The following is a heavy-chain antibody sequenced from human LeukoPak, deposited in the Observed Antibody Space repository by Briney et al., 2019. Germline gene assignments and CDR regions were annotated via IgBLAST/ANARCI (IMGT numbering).Heavy chain of an antibody. D-gene: IGHD4-17*01. CDR1: GFTFSNYA. V-gene: IGHV3-23*01. Sequence: GGSLRLSCAASGFTFSNYAVMWVRQAPGQGLEWVSAINSGGAPRYADSVKGQFTISRDNSKNMLYLQMNSLRAEDTAQYFCARDPNGDYIGAFEFRGQGTGVTVSS. CDR2: INSGGAP. CDR3: ARDPNGDYIGAFEF. J-gene: IGHJ3*01.